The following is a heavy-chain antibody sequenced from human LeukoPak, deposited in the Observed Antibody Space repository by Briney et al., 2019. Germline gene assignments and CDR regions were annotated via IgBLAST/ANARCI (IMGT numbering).Heavy chain of an antibody. CDR1: GFTFSSYA. CDR3: ARDLNWNVGLDY. D-gene: IGHD1-20*01. V-gene: IGHV3-30*04. J-gene: IGHJ4*02. CDR2: ISYDGSNK. Sequence: GRSLRLSCAASGFTFSSYAMHWVRQAPGKGLEWVAVISYDGSNKYYADSVKGRFTISRDNSKNTLYLQMNSLRAEDTAVYYCARDLNWNVGLDYWGQGTLVTVSS.